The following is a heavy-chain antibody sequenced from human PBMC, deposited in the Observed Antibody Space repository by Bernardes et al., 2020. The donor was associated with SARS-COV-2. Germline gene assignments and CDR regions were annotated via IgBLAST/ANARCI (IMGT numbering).Heavy chain of an antibody. Sequence: GGSLRLSCAASGFNFGSYCMSWVRQAPGKGLEWVASIKEDGSEKYYVDSVKGRFTISRDNAKNSLFLQMNSLRAEDTAVYYCARSHVVVITLGNHFDYWGQGNLVTVSS. V-gene: IGHV3-7*01. CDR3: ARSHVVVITLGNHFDY. D-gene: IGHD3-22*01. CDR1: GFNFGSYC. CDR2: IKEDGSEK. J-gene: IGHJ4*02.